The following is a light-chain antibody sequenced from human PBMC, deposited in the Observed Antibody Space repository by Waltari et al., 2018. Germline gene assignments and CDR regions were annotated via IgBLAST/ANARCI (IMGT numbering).Light chain of an antibody. CDR2: GDK. V-gene: IGLV1-44*01. CDR3: AGWDDSLNGPV. CDR1: LPNIESNT. J-gene: IGLJ3*02. Sequence: QSVLTQPPSASGTPGQRVTISCSGGLPNIESNTVNWYRQLPGTAPKLLIYGDKQRPSGVPDRFSGSKSGTSASLAISGLQSADEADYYCAGWDDSLNGPVFGGGTKLTVL.